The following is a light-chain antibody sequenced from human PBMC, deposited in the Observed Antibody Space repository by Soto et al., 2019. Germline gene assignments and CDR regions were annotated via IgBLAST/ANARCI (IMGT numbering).Light chain of an antibody. V-gene: IGKV3-20*01. CDR3: QHYGSSAYT. CDR2: GAS. CDR1: QSVRSNY. Sequence: EIVLTQSPGTLSLSPGERATLSCRASQSVRSNYLAWYQQKPGQAPRLLIYGASSRATGIPDRFGGSGSGTDFNHTISRLEPEDFAVYYCQHYGSSAYTFGQGTTLEIK. J-gene: IGKJ2*01.